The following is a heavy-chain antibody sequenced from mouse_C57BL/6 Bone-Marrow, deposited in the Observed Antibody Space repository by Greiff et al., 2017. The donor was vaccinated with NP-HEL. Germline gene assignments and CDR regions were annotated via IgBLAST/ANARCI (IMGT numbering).Heavy chain of an antibody. J-gene: IGHJ3*01. CDR1: GFTFSSYG. CDR2: ISSGGSYT. V-gene: IGHV5-6*01. Sequence: EVQWVESGGDLVKPGGSLKLSCAASGFTFSSYGMSWVRQTPDKRLEWVATISSGGSYTYYPDSVKGRFTISRDNAKNTLYLQMSSLKSEDTAMYYCARHGAYWGQGTLVTVSA. CDR3: ARHGAY.